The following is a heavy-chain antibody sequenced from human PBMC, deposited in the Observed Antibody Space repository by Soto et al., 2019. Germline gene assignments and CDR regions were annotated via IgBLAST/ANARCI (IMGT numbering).Heavy chain of an antibody. V-gene: IGHV1-69*06. J-gene: IGHJ6*02. D-gene: IGHD1-26*01. Sequence: SVKVSCKASGGTFSSYAISWVRQAPGQGLEWMGGIIPIFGTANYAQKFQGRVTITADKSTSTAYMELSSLRSEDTAVYYCAGGWELLSNYYYGMDVWGQGTTVTVSS. CDR3: AGGWELLSNYYYGMDV. CDR2: IIPIFGTA. CDR1: GGTFSSYA.